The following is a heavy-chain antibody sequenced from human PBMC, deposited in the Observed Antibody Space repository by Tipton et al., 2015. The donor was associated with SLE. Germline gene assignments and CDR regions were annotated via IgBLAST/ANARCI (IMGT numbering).Heavy chain of an antibody. V-gene: IGHV4-30-2*01. D-gene: IGHD2-15*01. CDR2: IYHSGST. CDR3: ARGNGGNAFDI. Sequence: TLSLTCAVSGGSISSGGYSWSWIRQPPGKGLEWIGYIYHSGSTNYNPSLKSRVTISVDKSKNQFSLKLSSVTAADTAVYYCARGNGGNAFDIWGQGTMVTVSS. J-gene: IGHJ3*02. CDR1: GGSISSGGYS.